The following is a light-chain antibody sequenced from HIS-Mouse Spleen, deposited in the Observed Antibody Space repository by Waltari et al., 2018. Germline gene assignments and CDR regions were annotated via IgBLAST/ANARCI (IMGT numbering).Light chain of an antibody. J-gene: IGKJ1*01. V-gene: IGKV1-8*01. CDR1: QGISSY. CDR3: QQYYSYPLT. CDR2: AAS. Sequence: AIRMTQSPSSLSASTGDRVTITCRASQGISSYLAWYQQKPGKAPKLLIYAASTLQSGVPSRFSGSGSGTDFTLTISCLQSEDFATYYCQQYYSYPLTFGQGP.